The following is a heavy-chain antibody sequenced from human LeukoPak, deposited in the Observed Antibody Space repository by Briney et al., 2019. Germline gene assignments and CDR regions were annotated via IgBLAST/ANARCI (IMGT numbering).Heavy chain of an antibody. CDR2: INAGNGNT. J-gene: IGHJ4*02. D-gene: IGHD5/OR15-5a*01. V-gene: IGHV1-3*01. CDR3: ARLGRALVSNLFDY. CDR1: GYTFTSYA. Sequence: ASVKVSCKASGYTFTSYAMHWVRQAPGQRLEWMGWINAGNGNTKYSQKFQGRVTITRDTSASTAYMELRSLSSEDTAVYYCARLGRALVSNLFDYWGQGTLVTVSS.